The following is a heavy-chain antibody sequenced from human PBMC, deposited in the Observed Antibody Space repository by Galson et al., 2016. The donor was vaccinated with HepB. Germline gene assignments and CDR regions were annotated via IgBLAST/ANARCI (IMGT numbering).Heavy chain of an antibody. J-gene: IGHJ4*02. CDR2: ISSYGDIT. V-gene: IGHV3-64D*06. Sequence: SLRLSCAASGFTFYNYPMQWVRQAPGKGLEYVSSISSYGDITYYADSVKGRFTISRDNSKNTLYLQMSSLRIEDTALFYCVKDVGGATTYWGQGALVTVSS. D-gene: IGHD1-26*01. CDR1: GFTFYNYP. CDR3: VKDVGGATTY.